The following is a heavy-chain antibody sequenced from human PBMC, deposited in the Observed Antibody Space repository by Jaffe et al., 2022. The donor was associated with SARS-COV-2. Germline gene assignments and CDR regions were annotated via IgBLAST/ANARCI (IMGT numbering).Heavy chain of an antibody. CDR1: GGSISSSSYY. Sequence: QLQLQESGPGLVKPSETLSLTCTVSGGSISSSSYYWGWIRQPPGKGLEWIGSIYYSGSTYYNPSLKSRVTISVDTSKNQFSLKLSSVTAADTAVYYCARPDYYDSSGVGYWGQGTLVTVSS. CDR2: IYYSGST. D-gene: IGHD3-22*01. CDR3: ARPDYYDSSGVGY. V-gene: IGHV4-39*01. J-gene: IGHJ4*02.